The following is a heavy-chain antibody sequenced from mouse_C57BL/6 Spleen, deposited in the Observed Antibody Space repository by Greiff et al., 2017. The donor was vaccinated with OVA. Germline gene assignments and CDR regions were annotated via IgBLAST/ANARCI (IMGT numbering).Heavy chain of an antibody. J-gene: IGHJ4*01. Sequence: EVKLMESGPELVKPGASVKISCKASGYSFTGYYMNWVKQSPEKSLEWIGEINPSTGGTTYNQKFKAKATLTVDKSSSTAYMQLKSLTSEDSAVYYCARAQIYYDYGGAMDYWGQGTSVTVSS. CDR3: ARAQIYYDYGGAMDY. D-gene: IGHD2-4*01. CDR1: GYSFTGYY. V-gene: IGHV1-42*01. CDR2: INPSTGGT.